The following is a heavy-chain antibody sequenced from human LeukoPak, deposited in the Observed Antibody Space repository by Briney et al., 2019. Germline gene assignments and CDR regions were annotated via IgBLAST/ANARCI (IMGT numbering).Heavy chain of an antibody. CDR3: ARYVWVVPAARSPYYFDY. D-gene: IGHD2-2*01. CDR1: GGTFSSYA. Sequence: GASVKVSCKASGGTFSSYAISWVRQAPGQGLEWMGGTIPIFGTANYAQKFQGRVTITADESTSTAYMELSSLRSEDTAVYYCARYVWVVPAARSPYYFDYWGQGTLVTVSS. J-gene: IGHJ4*02. CDR2: TIPIFGTA. V-gene: IGHV1-69*13.